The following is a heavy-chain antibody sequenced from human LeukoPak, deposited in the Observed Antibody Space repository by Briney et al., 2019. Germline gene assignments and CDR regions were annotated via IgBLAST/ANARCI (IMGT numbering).Heavy chain of an antibody. CDR1: GDSIDDSY. V-gene: IGHV4-59*12. CDR3: ARGRDSSGYEYYFDY. CDR2: ISYSGST. D-gene: IGHD3-22*01. Sequence: PSETLSLTCTVSGDSIDDSYWSWIRQSPGKGLEWIGYISYSGSTNYNPSLKSRVTISFDTSKNQFSLRLTSVTAADTAIYYCARGRDSSGYEYYFDYWGQGTLVTVSS. J-gene: IGHJ4*02.